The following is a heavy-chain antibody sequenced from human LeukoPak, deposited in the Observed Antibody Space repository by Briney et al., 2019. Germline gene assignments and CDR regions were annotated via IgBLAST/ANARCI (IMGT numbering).Heavy chain of an antibody. V-gene: IGHV3-21*04. CDR3: AKGVDGYNPTDAFDI. CDR1: GFTFSTYG. J-gene: IGHJ3*02. D-gene: IGHD5-24*01. CDR2: ISSSSRYI. Sequence: GGSLRLSCAASGFTFSTYGMNWVRQAPGKGLEWVSSISSSSRYINYADSVRGRFTISRDNAKNSMYLQMNSLRAEDTAVYYCAKGVDGYNPTDAFDIWGQGTMVTVSS.